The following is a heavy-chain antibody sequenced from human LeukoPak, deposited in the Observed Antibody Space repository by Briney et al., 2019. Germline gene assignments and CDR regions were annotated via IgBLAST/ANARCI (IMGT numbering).Heavy chain of an antibody. CDR2: IKNKADGGTT. CDR1: GFTFSNAW. CDR3: TEMNDRDAFRI. Sequence: PGGSLRLSCAASGFTFSNAWMSWIRQAPGKGLEWVGLIKNKADGGTTEDAAPVKGRFTISRDDSRDTLYLQMSSLKTEDTAMYYCTEMNDRDAFRIWGQGTMVTVSS. J-gene: IGHJ3*02. D-gene: IGHD5-24*01. V-gene: IGHV3-15*01.